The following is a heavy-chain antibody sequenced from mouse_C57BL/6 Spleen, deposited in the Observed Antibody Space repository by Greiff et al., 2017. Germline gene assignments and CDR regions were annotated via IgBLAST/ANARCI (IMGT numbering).Heavy chain of an antibody. CDR1: GYTFTSYW. CDR3: ARYYSNYDYAMDY. CDR2: IHPNSGST. Sequence: QVQLQQSGAELVKPGASVKLSCKASGYTFTSYWMHWVKQRPGQGLEWIGMIHPNSGSTNYNEKFKSKATLTVDKSSSTAYMQLSSLTSEDSAVYYCARYYSNYDYAMDYWGQGTSVTVSS. V-gene: IGHV1-64*01. J-gene: IGHJ4*01. D-gene: IGHD2-5*01.